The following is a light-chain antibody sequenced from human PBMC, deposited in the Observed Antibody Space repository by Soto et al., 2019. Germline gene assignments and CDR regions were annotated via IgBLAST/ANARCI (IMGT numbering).Light chain of an antibody. CDR2: AAS. V-gene: IGKV1-39*01. CDR3: PQSHSTTIT. Sequence: DIQMTQSPSSLSASVGDRVTITCRASQSISSYLNWYQQKPGKAPKLLIYAASSLQSGVPSRFSGSGSGTDSTLPTRTPPHEDFPTYYCPQSHSTTITFGTGTRME. CDR1: QSISSY. J-gene: IGKJ5*01.